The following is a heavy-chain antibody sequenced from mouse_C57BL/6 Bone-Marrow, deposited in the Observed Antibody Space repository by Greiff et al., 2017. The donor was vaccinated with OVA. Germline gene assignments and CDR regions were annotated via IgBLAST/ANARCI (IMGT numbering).Heavy chain of an antibody. Sequence: QVQLKQSGPELVKPGASVKISCKASGYAFSSSWMNWVKQRPGKGLEWIGRIYPGDGDTNYNGKFKGKATLTADKSSSTAYMQLSSLTSEDSAVYFCARSGYAGAMDYWGQGTSVTVSS. D-gene: IGHD3-2*02. J-gene: IGHJ4*01. CDR3: ARSGYAGAMDY. V-gene: IGHV1-82*01. CDR1: GYAFSSSW. CDR2: IYPGDGDT.